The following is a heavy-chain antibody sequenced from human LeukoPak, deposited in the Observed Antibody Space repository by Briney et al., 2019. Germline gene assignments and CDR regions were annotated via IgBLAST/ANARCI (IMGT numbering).Heavy chain of an antibody. V-gene: IGHV4-34*01. CDR3: ARHLIVVVTAGRDWFDP. Sequence: SETLSLTCAVYGGSFSGYYWSWIRQPPGKGLEWIGEINHSGSTNYNPSLKSRVTISVDTSKNQFSLKLSSVTAADTAVYYCARHLIVVVTAGRDWFDPWGQGTLVTVSS. CDR1: GGSFSGYY. CDR2: INHSGST. J-gene: IGHJ5*02. D-gene: IGHD2-21*02.